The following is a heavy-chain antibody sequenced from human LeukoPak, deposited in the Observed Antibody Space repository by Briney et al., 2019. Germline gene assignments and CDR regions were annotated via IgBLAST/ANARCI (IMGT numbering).Heavy chain of an antibody. D-gene: IGHD3-9*01. CDR1: GFTFNIYN. Sequence: GGSLRLSCAASGFTFNIYNMNWVRQAPGKGLVWVSHINSDGSSTTYADSVKGRFTISRDNAKNTLYLQMNSLRAEDTAVYYCARAGRGLRYFDWLTYDYWGQGTLVTVSS. CDR2: INSDGSST. CDR3: ARAGRGLRYFDWLTYDY. V-gene: IGHV3-74*01. J-gene: IGHJ4*02.